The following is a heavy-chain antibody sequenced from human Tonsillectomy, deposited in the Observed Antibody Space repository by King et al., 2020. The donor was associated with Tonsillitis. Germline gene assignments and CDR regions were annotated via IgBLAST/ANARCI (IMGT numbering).Heavy chain of an antibody. Sequence: EVQLVESGGGWVQPGGSLRLSCAASGFTFSSYEINWVRQAPGKGLEWVSYISSSGSTIYYADSVKGRFTISRDNAKNSVYLQMNSLRAEDTAVYYCARERIYVDYVDYWGQGTLVTVSS. CDR1: GFTFSSYE. D-gene: IGHD3-16*01. V-gene: IGHV3-48*03. CDR2: ISSSGSTI. CDR3: ARERIYVDYVDY. J-gene: IGHJ4*02.